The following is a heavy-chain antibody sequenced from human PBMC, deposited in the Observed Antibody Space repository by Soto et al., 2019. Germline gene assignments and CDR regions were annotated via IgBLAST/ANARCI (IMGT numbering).Heavy chain of an antibody. CDR2: IYYSGST. Sequence: SETLSLTCTVSGGSISSSSYYWGWIRQPPGKGLEWIGSIYYSGSTYYNPSLKSRVTISVDTSKNQFSLKLSSVTAADTAVYYCATTQRGAVAGKAFDYWGQGXLVTVYS. V-gene: IGHV4-39*01. CDR3: ATTQRGAVAGKAFDY. CDR1: GGSISSSSYY. J-gene: IGHJ4*02. D-gene: IGHD6-19*01.